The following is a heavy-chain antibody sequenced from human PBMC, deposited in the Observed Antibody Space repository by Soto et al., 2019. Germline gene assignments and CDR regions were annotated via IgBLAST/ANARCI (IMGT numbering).Heavy chain of an antibody. Sequence: ETLSLTCAVYGGSFSGYYWSWIRQPPGKGLEWIGEINHSGSTNYNPPLKSRVTISVDTSKNQFSLKLSSVTAADTAVYYCARAREGGYSGIDYWGQGTLVTVSS. D-gene: IGHD3-22*01. CDR2: INHSGST. V-gene: IGHV4-34*01. J-gene: IGHJ4*02. CDR1: GGSFSGYY. CDR3: ARAREGGYSGIDY.